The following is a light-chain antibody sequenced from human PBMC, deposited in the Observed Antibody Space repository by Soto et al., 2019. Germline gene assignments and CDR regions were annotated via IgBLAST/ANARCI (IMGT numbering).Light chain of an antibody. CDR3: CSYALR. V-gene: IGLV2-23*01. Sequence: QSSLTQPASVSVSPGQSITISCTGTNSDVGTHNLVSWYQQHPGKAPKLIIYEGTKRPSGVSNRFSGSKSGNTASLTISGLQAEDEADYYCCSYALRFGPGTKVTVL. CDR1: NSDVGTHNL. J-gene: IGLJ1*01. CDR2: EGT.